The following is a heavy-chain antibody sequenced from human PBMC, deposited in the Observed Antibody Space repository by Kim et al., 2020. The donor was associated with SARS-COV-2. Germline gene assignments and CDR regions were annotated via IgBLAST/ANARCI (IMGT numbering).Heavy chain of an antibody. J-gene: IGHJ4*02. Sequence: DSVQRRFTISRDNSKNTLYLQMNSLRAEDTAVYYCAKDPSDIVVVTGYYWGQGTLVTVSS. V-gene: IGHV3-23*01. CDR3: AKDPSDIVVVTGYY. D-gene: IGHD2-21*02.